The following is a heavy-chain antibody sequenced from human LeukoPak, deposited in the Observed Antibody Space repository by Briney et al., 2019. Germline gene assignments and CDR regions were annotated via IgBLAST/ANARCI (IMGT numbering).Heavy chain of an antibody. CDR1: GASLSGYF. Sequence: PSETLSLTCTVSGASLSGYFWSWIRQSPGKGLEWIGYIYYSGDTNYNPSLKSRVTISVDTSKNQFSLKLRSVTAADTAVYYCARDRSYGRWGQGTLVTVSS. CDR2: IYYSGDT. J-gene: IGHJ4*02. CDR3: ARDRSYGR. V-gene: IGHV4-59*12. D-gene: IGHD5-18*01.